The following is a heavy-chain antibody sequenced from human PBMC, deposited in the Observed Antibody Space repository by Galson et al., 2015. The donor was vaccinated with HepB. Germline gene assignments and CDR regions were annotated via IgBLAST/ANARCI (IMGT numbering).Heavy chain of an antibody. D-gene: IGHD6-13*01. V-gene: IGHV3-30-3*01. CDR1: GFTFSSYA. J-gene: IGHJ3*02. CDR3: ARDRGIGSRDAFDI. Sequence: SLRLSCAASGFTFSSYAMHWVRQAPGKGLEWVAVISYDGSNKYYADSVKGRFTISRDNSKNTLYLQMNSLRAEDTAVYYCARDRGIGSRDAFDIWGQGTMVTVSS. CDR2: ISYDGSNK.